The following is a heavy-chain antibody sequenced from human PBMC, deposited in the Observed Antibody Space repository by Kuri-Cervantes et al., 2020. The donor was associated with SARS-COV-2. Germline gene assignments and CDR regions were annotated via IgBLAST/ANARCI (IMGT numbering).Heavy chain of an antibody. J-gene: IGHJ6*03. D-gene: IGHD2-2*01. CDR3: ARGLKRVVPAEKGSGDYYYYMDV. V-gene: IGHV1-69*06. CDR2: IIPIFGTA. Sequence: GGSLRLSCKASGGTFSSYTISWVRQAPGQGLEWMGGIIPIFGTANYAQKFQGRVTITADKSTSTAYMELSSLRSEDTAVYYCARGLKRVVPAEKGSGDYYYYMDVWGKGTTVTVSS. CDR1: GGTFSSYT.